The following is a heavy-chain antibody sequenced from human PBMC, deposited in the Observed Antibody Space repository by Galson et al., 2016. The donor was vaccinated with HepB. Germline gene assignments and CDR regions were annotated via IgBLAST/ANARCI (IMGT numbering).Heavy chain of an antibody. Sequence: CAISWDSASSNSATWNWIRQSPSRGLEWLGRTYYRAQWYNDYAESVKSRITLSVDTSKNQFSLRLTSVTAADTAVYYCARDNSRFRDHNNRPLQGLDVWGQGTMVTVSS. CDR1: WDSASSNSAT. D-gene: IGHD1-14*01. CDR2: TYYRAQWYN. J-gene: IGHJ3*01. CDR3: ARDNSRFRDHNNRPLQGLDV. V-gene: IGHV6-1*01.